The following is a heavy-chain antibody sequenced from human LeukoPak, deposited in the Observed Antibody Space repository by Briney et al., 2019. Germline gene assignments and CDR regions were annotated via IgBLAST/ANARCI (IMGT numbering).Heavy chain of an antibody. V-gene: IGHV3-23*01. Sequence: PGGSLRLSCAASGFTVSSNYMSWVRQAPGKGLEWVSGISAGGDKTYYRDSVKGRITISRDNSKNTLYLQMNSLRAEDTAIYYCAKSRGSTLFDYWGQGTLVTVSS. CDR1: GFTVSSNY. D-gene: IGHD1-26*01. CDR3: AKSRGSTLFDY. CDR2: ISAGGDKT. J-gene: IGHJ4*02.